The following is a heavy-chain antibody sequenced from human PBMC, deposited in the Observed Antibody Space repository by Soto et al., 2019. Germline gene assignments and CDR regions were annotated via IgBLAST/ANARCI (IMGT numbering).Heavy chain of an antibody. CDR1: GFSLTTSGVG. J-gene: IGHJ4*02. CDR2: IYWDDDK. V-gene: IGHV2-5*02. Sequence: QITLNESGPAQVKPRQTLTLNCTFSGFSLTTSGVGVGWIRQSPGRAPEWLALIYWDDDKRYSPSLKSRLTSTKDASKNQVVLTMADLDPADTATYYCAHRVLRTVFGLVTTTAIYFDFWGQGTPVAVSS. D-gene: IGHD3-3*01. CDR3: AHRVLRTVFGLVTTTAIYFDF.